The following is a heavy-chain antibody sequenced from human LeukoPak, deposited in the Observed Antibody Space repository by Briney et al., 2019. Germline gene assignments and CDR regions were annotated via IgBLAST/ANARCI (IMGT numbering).Heavy chain of an antibody. CDR1: GGSISSYY. CDR2: IYSSGSI. V-gene: IGHV4-59*01. J-gene: IGHJ3*02. D-gene: IGHD4-23*01. Sequence: SETLSLTCTVSGGSISSYYWSWIRQPPGKGLEWIGYIYSSGSIKYNPSLKSRVTISVDASKNQFSLKLSSVTAADTAVYYCARVLRTVVTGAFDIWGQGTMVTVSS. CDR3: ARVLRTVVTGAFDI.